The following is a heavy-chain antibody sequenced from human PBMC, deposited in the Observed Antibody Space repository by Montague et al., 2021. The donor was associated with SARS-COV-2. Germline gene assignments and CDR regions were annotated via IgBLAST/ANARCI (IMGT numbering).Heavy chain of an antibody. D-gene: IGHD4-17*01. CDR1: GDSTSCPNCY. CDR2: IYNSGTT. J-gene: IGHJ5*02. CDR3: ARHRNYGDHSLDNWFHP. Sequence: SETLSLTCTVSGDSTSCPNCYWGWIRQAPGKGLDWIGTIYNSGTTYYNPSLKSRLTISIETSKNQFSLKLTSVTAADTAVYYCARHRNYGDHSLDNWFHPWGQGTLVTVSS. V-gene: IGHV4-39*01.